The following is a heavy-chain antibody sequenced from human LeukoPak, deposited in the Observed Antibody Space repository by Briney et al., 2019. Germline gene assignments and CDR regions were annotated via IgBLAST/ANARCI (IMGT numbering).Heavy chain of an antibody. CDR3: ARGARIAAAGTEGLNYFDY. V-gene: IGHV3-33*01. Sequence: GRSLRLSCAASGFTFSSYVMHWVRQAPGKGLEWVAVIWYDGSNKYYADSVKGRFTISRDNSKNTLYLQMNSLRAEDTAVYYCARGARIAAAGTEGLNYFDYWGQGTLVTVSS. CDR2: IWYDGSNK. CDR1: GFTFSSYV. J-gene: IGHJ4*02. D-gene: IGHD6-13*01.